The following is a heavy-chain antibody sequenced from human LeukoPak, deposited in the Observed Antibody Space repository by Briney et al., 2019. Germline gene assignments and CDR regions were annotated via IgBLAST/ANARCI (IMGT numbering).Heavy chain of an antibody. V-gene: IGHV4-34*01. CDR2: ISHSGTT. CDR1: GGSFSGFY. CDR3: ARGGLDTRRGGYFDY. J-gene: IGHJ4*02. Sequence: KTSETLSLTCAVYGGSFSGFYWSWIRQPPGKGLEWIGEISHSGTTYYNPSLKSRVPVSVDTSKSQFSLRLSSVTAADTAVYYCARGGLDTRRGGYFDYWGQGILVTVSS. D-gene: IGHD5-18*01.